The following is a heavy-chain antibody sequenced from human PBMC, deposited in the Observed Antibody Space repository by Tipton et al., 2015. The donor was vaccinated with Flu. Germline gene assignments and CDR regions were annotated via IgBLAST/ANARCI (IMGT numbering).Heavy chain of an antibody. V-gene: IGHV3-23*01. CDR2: ITGSGDST. Sequence: AASGFTFSSHAMSWVRQAPGKGLEWVSAITGSGDSTFYADSVKVRFTISRDNSQNTLYLQMNSLRAEDTAVYYCAKPPIAGQFTHHYFDFWGQGTLVTVSS. CDR1: GFTFSSHA. J-gene: IGHJ4*02. D-gene: IGHD5-24*01. CDR3: AKPPIAGQFTHHYFDF.